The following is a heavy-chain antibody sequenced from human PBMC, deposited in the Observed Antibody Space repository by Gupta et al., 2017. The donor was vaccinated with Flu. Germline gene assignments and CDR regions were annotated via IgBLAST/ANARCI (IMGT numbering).Heavy chain of an antibody. V-gene: IGHV3-23*01. Sequence: EVKLLESGGGLVQPGGSLRLSCPASGFTFSSYAMTWVRQAPGKGLQWVSSIRGSGRSTYYADSVRGRFRVSRDKSKMTLFLSMNNLRVEDTAVYYCAKDLDYYDASGDWGQGTLVIVSS. J-gene: IGHJ4*02. CDR3: AKDLDYYDASGD. D-gene: IGHD3-16*01. CDR1: GFTFSSYA. CDR2: IRGSGRST.